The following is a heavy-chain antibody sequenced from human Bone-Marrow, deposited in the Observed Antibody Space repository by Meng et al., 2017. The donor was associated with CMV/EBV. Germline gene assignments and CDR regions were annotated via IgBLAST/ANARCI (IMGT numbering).Heavy chain of an antibody. D-gene: IGHD3-22*01. CDR2: IIPILGIA. CDR3: ARDGYYDSSGYYYDYYYGMDV. V-gene: IGHV1-69*10. CDR1: GGTFSSYA. J-gene: IGHJ6*01. Sequence: SVKVSCKASGGTFSSYAISWVRQAPGQGLEWMGGIIPILGIANYAQKFQGRVTITADKSTSTAYMELSSLRSEDTAVYYCARDGYYDSSGYYYDYYYGMDVWGQGTTVTVYS.